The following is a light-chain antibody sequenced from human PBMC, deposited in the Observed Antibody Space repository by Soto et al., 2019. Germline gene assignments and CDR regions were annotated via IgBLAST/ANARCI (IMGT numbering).Light chain of an antibody. CDR3: QSYDSSLSGYV. CDR1: SSNIGAGYE. Sequence: QSVLTQPPSVSGAPGQRVTISCTGSSSNIGAGYEVHWYQQLPGTAPKLLIYGNSNRPSGVPDRFSGSKSGTSASLAITGLQAEDEADYYCQSYDSSLSGYVFGTGTKVTVI. CDR2: GNS. J-gene: IGLJ1*01. V-gene: IGLV1-40*01.